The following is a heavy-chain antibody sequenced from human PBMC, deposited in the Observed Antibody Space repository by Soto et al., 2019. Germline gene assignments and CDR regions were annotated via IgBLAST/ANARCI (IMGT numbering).Heavy chain of an antibody. CDR3: ARWHSGWLAPPLHDGFDV. CDR2: VYWDDDK. V-gene: IGHV2-5*02. D-gene: IGHD5-12*01. Sequence: QITLKESGPPLVSPTQTLTLTCTFSGFSLTTSGVGVGWIRQPPGKALEWLALVYWDDDKRFSPSLKTRLAITKDTSKNQVVLTMANMDTEDTATYFCARWHSGWLAPPLHDGFDVWGQGTMVTVSS. CDR1: GFSLTTSGVG. J-gene: IGHJ3*01.